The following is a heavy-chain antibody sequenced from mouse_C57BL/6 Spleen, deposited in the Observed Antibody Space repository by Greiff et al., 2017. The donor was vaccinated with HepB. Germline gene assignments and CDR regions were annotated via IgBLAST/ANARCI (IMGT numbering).Heavy chain of an antibody. V-gene: IGHV1-52*01. CDR2: IDPADSET. Sequence: QVQLQQPGAELVRPGSSVKLSCKASGYTFTSYWMHWVKQRPIQGLEWIGNIDPADSETHYNQKFKDKATLTVDKSSSTAYMQLSSLTSEDSAVSYCARRGYGNDWYCDGWGTGTTVTVA. CDR3: ARRGYGNDWYCDG. CDR1: GYTFTSYW. D-gene: IGHD2-1*01. J-gene: IGHJ1*03.